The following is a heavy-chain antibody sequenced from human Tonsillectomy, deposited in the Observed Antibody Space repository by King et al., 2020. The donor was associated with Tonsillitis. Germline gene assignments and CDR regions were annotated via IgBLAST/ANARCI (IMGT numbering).Heavy chain of an antibody. CDR3: ARGASGTYYRFAY. V-gene: IGHV3-23*04. Sequence: VQLVESGGGLVQPGGSLRLSCAASGFSFTSYHMNWVRQAPGRGLEWVSTVNLGGGTYYADSVQGRFTISRDNSENALFLEMNSLRVEDTAVYFCARGASGTYYRFAYWGQGALVTVSS. CDR1: GFSFTSYH. J-gene: IGHJ4*02. CDR2: VNLGGGT. D-gene: IGHD3-10*01.